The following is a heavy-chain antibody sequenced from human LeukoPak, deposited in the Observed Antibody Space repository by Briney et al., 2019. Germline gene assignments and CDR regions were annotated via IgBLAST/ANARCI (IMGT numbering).Heavy chain of an antibody. CDR1: GFTFSAYN. V-gene: IGHV3-21*04. CDR2: IRSSSSYI. J-gene: IGHJ3*02. D-gene: IGHD3-10*01. Sequence: PGGSLRLSCAASGFTFSAYNMIWVRQAPGKGLEWVSSIRSSSSYIYYADSVKGRFTISRDNAKNSLYLQMNSLRAEDTAVYYCARDLISLGAFKAFDIWGQGTLVTVSS. CDR3: ARDLISLGAFKAFDI.